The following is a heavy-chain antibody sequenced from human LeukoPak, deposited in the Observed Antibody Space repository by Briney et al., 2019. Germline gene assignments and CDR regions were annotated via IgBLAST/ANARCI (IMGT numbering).Heavy chain of an antibody. CDR2: IYTSGST. Sequence: SETLSLTCNVSGGSISSGSYYWSWIRQPAGKGLEWIGRIYTSGSTNYNPSLKSRVTISVDTSKNQFSLKVTSVTAADTAVYYCARGLGGSYRYTLGYWGQGTLVTVSS. V-gene: IGHV4-61*02. CDR3: ARGLGGSYRYTLGY. J-gene: IGHJ4*02. D-gene: IGHD3-16*02. CDR1: GGSISSGSYY.